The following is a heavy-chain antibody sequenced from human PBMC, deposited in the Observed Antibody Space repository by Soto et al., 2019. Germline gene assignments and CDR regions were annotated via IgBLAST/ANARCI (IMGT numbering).Heavy chain of an antibody. V-gene: IGHV4-39*01. Sequence: QLQLQESGPGLVKPSETLSLTCTVSGGSISSSSYYWGWIRQPPGKGLEWIGSIYYSGSTYYNPSLKSRVPISVDKSNHQFSLKLSSVTAADTAVYYCARHPPAISISDHWGQGTLVTVSS. CDR1: GGSISSSSYY. CDR3: ARHPPAISISDH. J-gene: IGHJ4*02. D-gene: IGHD3-3*01. CDR2: IYYSGST.